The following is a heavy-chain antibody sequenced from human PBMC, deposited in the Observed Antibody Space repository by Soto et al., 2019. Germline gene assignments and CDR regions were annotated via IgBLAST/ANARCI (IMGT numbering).Heavy chain of an antibody. Sequence: ASVKVSCKVSGYTLTELSMHWVRQAPGKGLEWMGGFDPEDGETIYAQKFQGRVTMTEDTSTDTAYMELSSLRSEDTAVYYCATVSMSPHYYGPGSQVPHDYWGQGTLVTVSS. CDR2: FDPEDGET. J-gene: IGHJ4*02. D-gene: IGHD3-10*01. V-gene: IGHV1-24*01. CDR3: ATVSMSPHYYGPGSQVPHDY. CDR1: GYTLTELS.